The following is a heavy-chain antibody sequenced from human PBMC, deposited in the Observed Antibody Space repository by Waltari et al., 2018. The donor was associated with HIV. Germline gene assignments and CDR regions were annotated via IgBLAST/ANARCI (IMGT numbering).Heavy chain of an antibody. J-gene: IGHJ4*02. D-gene: IGHD3-10*01. V-gene: IGHV1-24*01. CDR2: FDPKNGKP. CDR3: VTLYNESPLYSDF. Sequence: QLIQSTSELKRPGASVTISCKVSGYPLSALSMQWVRQGRGQRLEWMGGFDPKNGKPVYSQRFWGRVSLAEDTSEDTAFLELNRLTSDDTAVYYCVTLYNESPLYSDFWGQGTLVTV. CDR1: GYPLSALS.